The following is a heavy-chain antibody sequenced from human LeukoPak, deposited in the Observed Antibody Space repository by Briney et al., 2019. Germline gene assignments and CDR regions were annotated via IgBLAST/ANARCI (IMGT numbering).Heavy chain of an antibody. CDR3: ARGSTYYDSSGQVPFDY. CDR1: GFTFSSYA. J-gene: IGHJ4*02. V-gene: IGHV3-30-3*01. Sequence: GGSLRLSCAASGFTFSSYAMHWVRQAPGKGLEWVAVISYDGSNKYCADSVKGRFTISRDNSKNTLYLQMNSLRAEDTAVYYCARGSTYYDSSGQVPFDYWGQGTLVTVSS. D-gene: IGHD3-22*01. CDR2: ISYDGSNK.